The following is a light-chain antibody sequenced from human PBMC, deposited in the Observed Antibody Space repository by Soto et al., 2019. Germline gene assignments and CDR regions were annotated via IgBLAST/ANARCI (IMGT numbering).Light chain of an antibody. CDR2: QAS. Sequence: DIQMTQSPSTLSASVGDTVTITCRASQSISHWLAWYQQKPGKAPTVLIYQASTLGSGVPSRFSGSGPRTEFALTISSLQPDDFATYYCQQYSTYSITFGGGTKVEMK. CDR3: QQYSTYSIT. J-gene: IGKJ4*01. CDR1: QSISHW. V-gene: IGKV1-5*03.